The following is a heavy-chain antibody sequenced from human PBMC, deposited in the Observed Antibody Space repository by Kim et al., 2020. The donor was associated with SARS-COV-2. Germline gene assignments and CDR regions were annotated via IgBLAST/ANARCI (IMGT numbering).Heavy chain of an antibody. J-gene: IGHJ3*02. D-gene: IGHD3-22*01. Sequence: GESLKISCKGSGYSFTSYWISWVRQMPGKGLEWMGRIDPSDSYTNYSPSFQGHVTISADKSISTAYLQWSSLKASDTAMYYCARRQDYYDSSGLNDAFDIGGQGTMVTVSS. CDR1: GYSFTSYW. CDR3: ARRQDYYDSSGLNDAFDI. CDR2: IDPSDSYT. V-gene: IGHV5-10-1*01.